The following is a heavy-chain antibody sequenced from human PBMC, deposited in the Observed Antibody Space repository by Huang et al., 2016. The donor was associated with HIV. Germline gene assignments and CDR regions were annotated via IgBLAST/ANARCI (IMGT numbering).Heavy chain of an antibody. CDR1: GFTFSNYG. CDR3: AKGIAVAGTRLEALDY. J-gene: IGHJ4*02. Sequence: QVQLVESGGGVVRPGRSLRLSCAVSGFTFSNYGMHWVRQAPGKGVEWVAVISYDGSNKYYADSLKGRFTISRDNSDNTLYLYMESLRDEDTAIYYCAKGIAVAGTRLEALDYWGQGSLVTVTS. V-gene: IGHV3-30*18. D-gene: IGHD6-19*01. CDR2: ISYDGSNK.